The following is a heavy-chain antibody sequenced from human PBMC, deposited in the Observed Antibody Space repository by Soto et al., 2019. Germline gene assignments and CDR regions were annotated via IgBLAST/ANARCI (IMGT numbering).Heavy chain of an antibody. CDR2: IDWDDDK. CDR3: ARTSRLQGHYYYYGMDV. V-gene: IGHV2-70*01. Sequence: ESGPTLVNPTQTLTLTCTFSGFSLTTSGMCVTWIRQPPGKALEWLALIDWDDDKYYSTSLKTRLIISKDTSKNQVVLTMTNMDPVDTATYYCARTSRLQGHYYYYGMDVWGQGTTVTVSS. J-gene: IGHJ6*02. CDR1: GFSLTTSGMC. D-gene: IGHD4-4*01.